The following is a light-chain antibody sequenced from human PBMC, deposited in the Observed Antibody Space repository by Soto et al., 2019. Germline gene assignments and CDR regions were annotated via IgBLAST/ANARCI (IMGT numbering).Light chain of an antibody. CDR3: QSYDSSLSGYV. CDR1: SSNIGAGYD. CDR2: GNI. Sequence: QSVLTQPPSVSGAPGQRVTISCTGSSSNIGAGYDVHWYQQLPGTAPKLLTYGNINRPSGVPDRFSGSKSGTSASLAITGLQAEDDADDYCQSYDSSLSGYVFGTGNKLTVL. V-gene: IGLV1-40*01. J-gene: IGLJ1*01.